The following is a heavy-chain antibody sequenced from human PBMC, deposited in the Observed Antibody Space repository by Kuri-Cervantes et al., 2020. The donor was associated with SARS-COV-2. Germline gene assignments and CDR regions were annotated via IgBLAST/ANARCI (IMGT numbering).Heavy chain of an antibody. CDR3: ARVPQYGYHYYGMDV. J-gene: IGHJ6*02. V-gene: IGHV1-69*06. D-gene: IGHD2-2*01. CDR1: GGTFSSYA. CDR2: IIPIFGTA. Sequence: SVKVSCKASGGTFSSYAISWVRQAPGQGLEWMGGIIPIFGTANYAQKFQGRVTITADKSTSTAYMELSSLRSEDTAVYYCARVPQYGYHYYGMDVWGQGTTITVSS.